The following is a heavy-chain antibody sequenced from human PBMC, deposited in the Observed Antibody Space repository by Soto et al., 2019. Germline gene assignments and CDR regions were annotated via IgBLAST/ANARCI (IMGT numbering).Heavy chain of an antibody. V-gene: IGHV3-74*01. CDR1: GFTFSSYC. J-gene: IGHJ5*02. Sequence: GGSLRLSCAASGFTFSSYCMHWVRQAPGKGLVWVSRINSDGSSTSYADSVKGRFTISRDNAKNTLYLQMNSLRAEDTAVYYCARENSSGWYEDWFDPWGQGTLVTVSS. D-gene: IGHD6-19*01. CDR3: ARENSSGWYEDWFDP. CDR2: INSDGSST.